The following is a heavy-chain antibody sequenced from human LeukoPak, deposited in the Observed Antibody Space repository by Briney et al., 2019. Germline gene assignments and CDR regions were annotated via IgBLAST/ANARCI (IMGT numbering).Heavy chain of an antibody. CDR1: GGSFSGYY. D-gene: IGHD3-10*01. CDR2: INHSGST. CDR3: AKVRGYYYYYMDV. Sequence: SETLSLTCAVYGGSFSGYYCSWIRQPPGKGLEGIGEINHSGSTNYNPSLKSRVTISVDTSKNQFSLKLSSVTAADTAVYYCAKVRGYYYYYMDVWGKGTTVTISS. J-gene: IGHJ6*03. V-gene: IGHV4-34*01.